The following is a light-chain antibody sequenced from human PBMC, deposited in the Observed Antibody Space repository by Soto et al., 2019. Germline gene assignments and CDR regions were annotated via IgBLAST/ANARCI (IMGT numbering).Light chain of an antibody. V-gene: IGLV2-11*01. J-gene: IGLJ1*01. CDR3: CSYAGSYTWV. CDR1: SSDVGAYKY. CDR2: DVT. Sequence: QSALTQPRSVSGSPGQSVTISCTGTSSDVGAYKYVSWYQHYPGEVPKVMIYDVTQRPSGVPDRFSGTKSGNTASLTISGLQAEDEDDYYCCSYAGSYTWVFGSGTKVT.